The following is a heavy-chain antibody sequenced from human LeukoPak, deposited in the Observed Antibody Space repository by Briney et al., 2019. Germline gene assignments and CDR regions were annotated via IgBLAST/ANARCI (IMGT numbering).Heavy chain of an antibody. V-gene: IGHV3-9*01. D-gene: IGHD3-22*01. CDR1: GFTFDAYA. CDR2: ISWNSGSI. J-gene: IGHJ5*02. CDR3: ARQSGGYYQEQNWFDP. Sequence: GGSLRLSCAASGFTFDAYAMHWVRQAPGKGLEWVSGISWNSGSIGYADSVKGRFTISRDNAKNSLYLQMNSLRAEDTALYYCARQSGGYYQEQNWFDPWGQGTLVTVSS.